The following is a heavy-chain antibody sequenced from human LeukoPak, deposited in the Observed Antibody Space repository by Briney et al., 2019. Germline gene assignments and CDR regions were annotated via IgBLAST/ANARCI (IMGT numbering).Heavy chain of an antibody. D-gene: IGHD1-26*01. V-gene: IGHV3-74*01. J-gene: IGHJ5*02. Sequence: GGSLRLSCTASGFTFSDYWMHWVRQAPGKGLVWVSRISNDGTNTIYADSYADSVKGRFTNSRDNAKNTLYLQMNSLRAEDTAVNYCARDVGADKSDEGPWGQGTLVTVSS. CDR3: ARDVGADKSDEGP. CDR1: GFTFSDYW. CDR2: ISNDGTNT.